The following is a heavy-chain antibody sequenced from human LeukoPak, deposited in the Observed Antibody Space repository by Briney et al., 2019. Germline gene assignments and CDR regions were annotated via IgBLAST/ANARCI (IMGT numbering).Heavy chain of an antibody. CDR3: ARHSGYSSSWYSPNWFDP. V-gene: IGHV4-34*01. CDR1: GGSFSGYY. Sequence: SETLSLTCAVYGGSFSGYYWSWIRQPPGKGLEWIGEINHSGSTNYNPSLKSRVTISVDTSKNQFSLKLSSVTAADTAVYYCARHSGYSSSWYSPNWFDPWGQGTLVTVSS. J-gene: IGHJ5*02. CDR2: INHSGST. D-gene: IGHD6-13*01.